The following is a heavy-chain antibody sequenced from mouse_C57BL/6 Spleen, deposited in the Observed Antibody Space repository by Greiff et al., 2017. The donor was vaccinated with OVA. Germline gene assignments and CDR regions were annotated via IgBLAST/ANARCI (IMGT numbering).Heavy chain of an antibody. V-gene: IGHV1-26*01. D-gene: IGHD2-4*01. J-gene: IGHJ3*01. CDR3: ARDYDGFAY. CDR2: INPNNGGT. Sequence: VQLQQSGPELVKPGASVKISCKASGYTFTDYYMNWVKQSHGKSLEWIGDINPNNGGTSYNQKFKGKATLTVDKSSSTAYMELRSLTAEDSAVYCCARDYDGFAYWGQGTRVTVSA. CDR1: GYTFTDYY.